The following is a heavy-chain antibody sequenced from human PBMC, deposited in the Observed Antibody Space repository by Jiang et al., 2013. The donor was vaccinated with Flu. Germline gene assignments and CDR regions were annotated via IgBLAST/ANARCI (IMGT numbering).Heavy chain of an antibody. J-gene: IGHJ6*03. V-gene: IGHV4-30-2*01. CDR1: GGSIGTNGGYS. CDR3: TRDRGVSLPGGIIDYYYMDV. CDR2: IYDSGSA. D-gene: IGHD3-16*01. Sequence: GSGLVKPSQTLSLTCAVSGGSIGTNGGYSWSWFRQPPGKGLEWIGYIYDSGSAYYNPSLESRVTISVDRSKNLFSLKMTSVTAADTAVYYCTRDRGVSLPGGIIDYYYMDVWGKGTTVTVSS.